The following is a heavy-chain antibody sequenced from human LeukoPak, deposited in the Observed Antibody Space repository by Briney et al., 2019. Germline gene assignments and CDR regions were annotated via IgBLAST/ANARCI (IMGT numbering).Heavy chain of an antibody. D-gene: IGHD1-26*01. J-gene: IGHJ5*02. CDR3: ARQIVGDTWFDP. Sequence: PGGSLRLSCAASGFTFSSYAMHWVRQAPGKGLEYVSAISSNGGSTYYANSVKGRFTISRDNSKNTLYLQMGSLRAEDMAVYYCARQIVGDTWFDPWGQGTLVTVPS. CDR1: GFTFSSYA. V-gene: IGHV3-64*01. CDR2: ISSNGGST.